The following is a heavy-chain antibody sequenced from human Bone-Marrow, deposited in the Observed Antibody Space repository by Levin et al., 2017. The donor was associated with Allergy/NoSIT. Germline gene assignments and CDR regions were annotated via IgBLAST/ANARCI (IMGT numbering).Heavy chain of an antibody. CDR1: GGSISSYY. J-gene: IGHJ3*02. D-gene: IGHD2-2*01. V-gene: IGHV4-59*01. CDR3: ASPGWLPAAKQDAFDI. Sequence: PSETLSLTCTVSGGSISSYYWSWIRQPPGKGLEWIGYIYYSGSTNYNPSLKSRVTISVDTSKNQFSLKLSSVTAADTAVYYCASPGWLPAAKQDAFDIWGQGTMVTVSS. CDR2: IYYSGST.